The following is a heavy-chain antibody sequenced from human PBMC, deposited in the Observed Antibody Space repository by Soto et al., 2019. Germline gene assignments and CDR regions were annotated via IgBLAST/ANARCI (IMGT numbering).Heavy chain of an antibody. CDR2: IWDDGSNK. J-gene: IGHJ3*02. V-gene: IGHV3-33*01. Sequence: QVQLVESGGGVVQRGGSLRLSCAASGFTCRSYGMHWVRQAPGKGLEWVAVIWDDGSNKYYADSVKGRYTISRDDSKNTVYLQMNSLGAEDTAVDYCTRDPLIAVAAYDAFDIWGQGTSVTVSS. CDR1: GFTCRSYG. D-gene: IGHD6-19*01. CDR3: TRDPLIAVAAYDAFDI.